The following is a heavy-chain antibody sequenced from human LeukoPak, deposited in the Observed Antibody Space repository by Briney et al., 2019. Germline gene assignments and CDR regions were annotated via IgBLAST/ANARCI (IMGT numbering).Heavy chain of an antibody. Sequence: SVKVSCKASGGTFSSYAISWVRQAPGQGLEWMGGIIPIFGTANYAQKFQGRVTITTDESTSTAYMELSSLRSEDTAVYYCARGARSEELGYSRSWYVEPFDYWGQGTLVTVSS. CDR1: GGTFSSYA. CDR3: ARGARSEELGYSRSWYVEPFDY. V-gene: IGHV1-69*05. D-gene: IGHD6-13*01. CDR2: IIPIFGTA. J-gene: IGHJ4*02.